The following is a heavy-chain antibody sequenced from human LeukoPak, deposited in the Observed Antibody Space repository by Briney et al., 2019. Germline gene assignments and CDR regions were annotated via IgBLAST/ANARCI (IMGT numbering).Heavy chain of an antibody. V-gene: IGHV3-48*01. Sequence: GGSLRLSCAASGFTFSSSSMNWVRQAPGKGLEWLSYISSSSSTIFYADSVKGRFTISRDDAKNSLYLQMNSLRAEDTAVYCCARAGLAWGQGTLVTVSS. CDR1: GFTFSSSS. CDR2: ISSSSSTI. D-gene: IGHD3-16*01. J-gene: IGHJ5*02. CDR3: ARAGLA.